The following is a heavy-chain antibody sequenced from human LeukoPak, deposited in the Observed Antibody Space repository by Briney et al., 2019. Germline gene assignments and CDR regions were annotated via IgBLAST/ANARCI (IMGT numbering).Heavy chain of an antibody. D-gene: IGHD6-13*01. Sequence: ASVKVSCKASGYTFTGYYMHWVRQAPGQGLEWMGWINPNSGGTNYAQKFQGRVTMTRDTSISTAYMELSRLRSDGTAVYYCARDIDIAAAGDYWGQGTLVTVSS. CDR2: INPNSGGT. CDR1: GYTFTGYY. J-gene: IGHJ4*02. CDR3: ARDIDIAAAGDY. V-gene: IGHV1-2*02.